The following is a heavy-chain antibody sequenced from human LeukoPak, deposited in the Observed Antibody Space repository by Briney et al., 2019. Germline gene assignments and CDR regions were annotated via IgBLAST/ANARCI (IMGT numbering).Heavy chain of an antibody. CDR1: GFTFDYHY. V-gene: IGHV3-7*04. CDR3: ARGQWLDLY. J-gene: IGHJ4*02. CDR2: INQDGSEK. D-gene: IGHD6-19*01. Sequence: PGGSLRLSCAASGFTFDYHYINWVRQAPGKGLEWVANINQDGSEKYYVDSVKGRFTISRDNAKNSLYLQMNSLTAEDTAVYYCARGQWLDLYWGQGTLVTVSS.